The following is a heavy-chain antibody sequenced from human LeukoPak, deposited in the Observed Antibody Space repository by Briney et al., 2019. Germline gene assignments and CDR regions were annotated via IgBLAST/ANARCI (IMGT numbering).Heavy chain of an antibody. CDR2: IYHSGST. V-gene: IGHV4-4*02. CDR1: GGSISSSNW. D-gene: IGHD3-22*01. J-gene: IGHJ3*02. CDR3: ARDRTYYDSSYDI. Sequence: KTSETLSLTCAVSGGSISSSNWWSWVRQPPGKGLEWIGEIYHSGSTNYNPSLKSRVTISVDKSKNQFSLKLSSVTAADTAVYYCARDRTYYDSSYDIWGQGTMVTVSS.